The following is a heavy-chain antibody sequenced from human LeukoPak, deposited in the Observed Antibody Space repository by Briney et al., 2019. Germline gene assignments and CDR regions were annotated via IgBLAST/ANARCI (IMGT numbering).Heavy chain of an antibody. Sequence: GGSLRLSCAASGFTFDDYAMHWVRQAPGKGLEWVSAISWNSGSIGYADSVKGRFTISRDNAKNSLYLQMNSLRAEDTALYYCVKGGLDHSSGWYYFDYWGQGTLVTVSS. CDR1: GFTFDDYA. J-gene: IGHJ4*02. CDR3: VKGGLDHSSGWYYFDY. CDR2: ISWNSGSI. V-gene: IGHV3-9*01. D-gene: IGHD6-19*01.